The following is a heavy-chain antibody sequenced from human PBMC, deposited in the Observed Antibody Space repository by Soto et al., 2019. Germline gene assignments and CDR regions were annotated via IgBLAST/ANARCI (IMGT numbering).Heavy chain of an antibody. Sequence: SETLSLTCAVYGGSFSGYYWSWIRQPPGKGLEWIGEINHSGSTNYNPSLKSRVTISVDTSKNQFSLKLSSVTAADTAVYYCARSSEDTSGILSSILDYWGQGTLVTVSS. D-gene: IGHD2-21*02. CDR3: ARSSEDTSGILSSILDY. CDR2: INHSGST. V-gene: IGHV4-34*01. J-gene: IGHJ4*02. CDR1: GGSFSGYY.